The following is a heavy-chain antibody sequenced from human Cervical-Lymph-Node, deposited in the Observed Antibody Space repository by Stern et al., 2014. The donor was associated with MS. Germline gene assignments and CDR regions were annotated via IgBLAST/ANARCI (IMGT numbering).Heavy chain of an antibody. D-gene: IGHD6-13*01. CDR1: GLSVSSSEMW. CDR3: ARATGIAAAFVSYNDYAMDV. Sequence: QVTLRESGPALVKPTQTLTLTCTVSGLSVSSSEMWVSWVRQPPGKALEXLALIHWDDDRYYNTSLRTRLTISKDTSKNQVVLTMTNMDPMDTATYYCARATGIAAAFVSYNDYAMDVWGQGTTVTVSS. CDR2: IHWDDDR. V-gene: IGHV2-70*18. J-gene: IGHJ6*02.